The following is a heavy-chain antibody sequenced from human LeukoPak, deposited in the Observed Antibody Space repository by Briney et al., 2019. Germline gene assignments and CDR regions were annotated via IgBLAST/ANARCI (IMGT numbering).Heavy chain of an antibody. Sequence: GGSLRLSCAASGFTFSSYAMSWVRQAPGKGLEWVSAISGSGGSTYYADSVKGRITISRDNSKNTLYLQMNSLRAEDTAVYYCANGYDSSGYYLDFDYWGQGTLVTVSS. CDR2: ISGSGGST. D-gene: IGHD3-22*01. CDR1: GFTFSSYA. V-gene: IGHV3-23*01. CDR3: ANGYDSSGYYLDFDY. J-gene: IGHJ4*02.